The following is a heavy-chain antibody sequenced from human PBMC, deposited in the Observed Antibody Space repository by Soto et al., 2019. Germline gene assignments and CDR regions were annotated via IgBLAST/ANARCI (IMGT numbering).Heavy chain of an antibody. CDR3: TTVFYDSSGYPDY. J-gene: IGHJ4*02. V-gene: IGHV3-15*07. D-gene: IGHD3-22*01. CDR1: GFIFSNAW. CDR2: IKRKTDGGTT. Sequence: GGSLRLSCAASGFIFSNAWMNWVRQAPGKGLEWVGRIKRKTDGGTTDYAAPMKGRFTISRDDSKNTLYLEMNSLKTEDTAVYYCTTVFYDSSGYPDYWGQGTLVTVSS.